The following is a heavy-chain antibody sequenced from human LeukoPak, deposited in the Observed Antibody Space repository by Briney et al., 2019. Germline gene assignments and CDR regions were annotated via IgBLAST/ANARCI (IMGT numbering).Heavy chain of an antibody. D-gene: IGHD1-26*01. CDR1: GFTFSSYD. CDR2: IGVAANT. CDR3: ARQNTPHGNFDY. V-gene: IGHV3-13*01. Sequence: PGGSLRLSCAASGFTFSSYDMHWVRQPTGKGLEWVSAIGVAANTFYSGSVKGRFTISRENAKNSLFLLMTSLRADDTAVYYCARQNTPHGNFDYWGQGILVTVSS. J-gene: IGHJ4*02.